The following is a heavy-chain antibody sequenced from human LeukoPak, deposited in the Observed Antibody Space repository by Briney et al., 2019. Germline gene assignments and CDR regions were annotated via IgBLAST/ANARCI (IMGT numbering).Heavy chain of an antibody. J-gene: IGHJ6*02. CDR1: GFTFGSYW. V-gene: IGHV3-74*01. CDR3: ARQYQLLHYYYYGMDV. D-gene: IGHD2-2*01. Sequence: GGSLRLPCAASGFTFGSYWMHWVRQAPGKGLVWVSRINSDGSSTSYADSVKGRFTISRDNAKNTLYLQMNSLRAEDTAVYYCARQYQLLHYYYYGMDVWGQGTTVTVSS. CDR2: INSDGSST.